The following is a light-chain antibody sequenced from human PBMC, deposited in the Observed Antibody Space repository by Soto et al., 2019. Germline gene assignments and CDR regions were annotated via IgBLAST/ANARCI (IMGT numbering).Light chain of an antibody. CDR1: SSDVGGYNY. CDR3: SSYAGSNNLL. V-gene: IGLV2-8*01. CDR2: EVS. Sequence: QSALTQPPSASGSPGQSVTISCTGTSSDVGGYNYVSWYQQHPGKAPKLMIYEVSKRPSGVPDRFSGSQSGNTASLTVSGLQAGDEADYYCSSYAGSNNLLFGGGTKLTVL. J-gene: IGLJ2*01.